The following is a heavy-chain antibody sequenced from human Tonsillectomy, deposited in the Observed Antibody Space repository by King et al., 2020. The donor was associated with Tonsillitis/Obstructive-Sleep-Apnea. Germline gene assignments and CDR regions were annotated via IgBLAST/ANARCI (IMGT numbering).Heavy chain of an antibody. Sequence: QLQESGPGLVKPSQTLSLTCSVSGGSISSGGYYWCWIRQHPGKGLEWIGYVYVSETSYNPSLSSRLTISLDTSNNQFSLNLRSVTAADTAVYPWARLTPPYYLDVWGRGTTVTVSS. V-gene: IGHV4-31*03. CDR3: ARLTPPYYLDV. CDR2: VYVSET. D-gene: IGHD3-9*01. J-gene: IGHJ6*03. CDR1: GGSISSGGYY.